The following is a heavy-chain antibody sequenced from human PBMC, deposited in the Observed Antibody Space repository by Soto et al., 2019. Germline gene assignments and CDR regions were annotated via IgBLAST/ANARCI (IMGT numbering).Heavy chain of an antibody. J-gene: IGHJ6*02. D-gene: IGHD6-19*01. CDR3: ARERAVADQYYYYGMDV. Sequence: ASVKVSCKASGYTFTSYYMHWVRQAPGQGLEWMGIINPSGGSTSYAQKFQGRVTMTRDTSTSTVYMELSSLRSEDTAVYYCARERAVADQYYYYGMDVWGQGTKVTVSS. CDR1: GYTFTSYY. V-gene: IGHV1-46*01. CDR2: INPSGGST.